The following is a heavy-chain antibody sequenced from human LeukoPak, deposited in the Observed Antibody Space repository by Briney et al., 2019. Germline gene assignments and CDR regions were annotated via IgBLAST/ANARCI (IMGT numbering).Heavy chain of an antibody. D-gene: IGHD1-1*01. Sequence: ASVTVSCKASGYTFTSYAIHWVRQAPGQRLEWMGWISAGNGNTKYSQNFQGRVTFISNTSATTAFMELSSLRSEDAAVYYCARDSGSGNDDYWGQGTLVTVSS. J-gene: IGHJ4*02. CDR3: ARDSGSGNDDY. CDR1: GYTFTSYA. V-gene: IGHV1-3*01. CDR2: ISAGNGNT.